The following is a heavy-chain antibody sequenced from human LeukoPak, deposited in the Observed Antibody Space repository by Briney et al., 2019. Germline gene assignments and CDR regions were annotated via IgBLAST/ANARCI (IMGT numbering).Heavy chain of an antibody. Sequence: PGGSLRLSCAASGFTLSSYSMNWVRQAPGKGLEWVSSISSSSSYIYYADSVKGRFTISRDNAKNSLYLQMNSLRAEDTAVYYCARDPYCSGGSCYCVWGQGTLVTVSS. V-gene: IGHV3-21*01. CDR1: GFTLSSYS. CDR3: ARDPYCSGGSCYCV. D-gene: IGHD2-15*01. J-gene: IGHJ4*02. CDR2: ISSSSSYI.